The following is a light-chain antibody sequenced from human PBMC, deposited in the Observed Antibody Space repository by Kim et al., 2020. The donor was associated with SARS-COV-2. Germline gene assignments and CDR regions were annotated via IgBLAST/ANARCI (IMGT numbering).Light chain of an antibody. CDR1: NIGDKN. Sequence: APGKTASITCGGKNIGDKNVHWYQQKPGQAPVMVIYNDSDRPSGVPERFSGANAGNTATLTINRGEAGDEADYYCQVWDSSSDHWVFGGGTQLTVL. CDR3: QVWDSSSDHWV. CDR2: NDS. V-gene: IGLV3-21*04. J-gene: IGLJ3*02.